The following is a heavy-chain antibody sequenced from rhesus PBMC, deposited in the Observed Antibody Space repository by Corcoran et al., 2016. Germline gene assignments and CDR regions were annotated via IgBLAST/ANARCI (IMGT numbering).Heavy chain of an antibody. J-gene: IGHJ4*01. D-gene: IGHD4-23*01. CDR2: INGNSGST. V-gene: IGHV4-80*01. CDR1: GGSFSSYW. Sequence: QVQLQESGPGLVKPSETLSLTCAVSGGSFSSYWWSWIRQPPGKGLEWIGEINGNSGSTNYNPSLKSRVTISKDASKNQFSLKLSSVTAADTAVYYCARLNTVTTNSLDYWGQGVLVTVSS. CDR3: ARLNTVTTNSLDY.